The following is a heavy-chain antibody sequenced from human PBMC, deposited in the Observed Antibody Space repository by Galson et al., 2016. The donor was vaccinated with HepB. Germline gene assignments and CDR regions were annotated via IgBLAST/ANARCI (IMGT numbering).Heavy chain of an antibody. CDR1: GYTLTELS. V-gene: IGHV1-24*01. Sequence: SVKVSCRVSGYTLTELSMHWVRQAPGKGLEWMGGFDPEDGETIYTQKFQGRVTMTEDTSTDTAYMELSSLRSEETAVYYCATVGWNTCYYYGMDVWGQGTTVTV. J-gene: IGHJ6*02. CDR3: ATVGWNTCYYYGMDV. CDR2: FDPEDGET. D-gene: IGHD1-1*01.